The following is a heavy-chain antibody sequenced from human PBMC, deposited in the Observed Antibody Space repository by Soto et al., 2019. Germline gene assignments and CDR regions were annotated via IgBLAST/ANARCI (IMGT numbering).Heavy chain of an antibody. D-gene: IGHD6-19*01. CDR1: GFTFSSYA. V-gene: IGHV3-23*01. Sequence: EVQLLESGGGLVQPGGSLRLSCAASGFTFSSYAMSWVRQAPGKGLEWVSAISGSGGSTYYADSVKGRFTISRDNPKNTLYLQMNSLRAAETAVYYCAKEYKYSSGWERSDYWGPGTLVTVSS. J-gene: IGHJ4*02. CDR3: AKEYKYSSGWERSDY. CDR2: ISGSGGST.